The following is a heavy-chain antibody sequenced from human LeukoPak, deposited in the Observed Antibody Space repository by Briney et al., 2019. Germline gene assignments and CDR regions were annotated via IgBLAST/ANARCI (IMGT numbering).Heavy chain of an antibody. CDR3: ARDKVMGGFDP. V-gene: IGHV4-59*01. D-gene: IGHD3-16*01. Sequence: PSETLSLTCAVYGGSFSGYYWSWIRQPPGKGLEWIGYIYYSGSTNYNPSLKSRVTISVDTSKNQFSLKLSSVTAADTAVYYCARDKVMGGFDPWGQGTLVTVSS. J-gene: IGHJ5*02. CDR2: IYYSGST. CDR1: GGSFSGYY.